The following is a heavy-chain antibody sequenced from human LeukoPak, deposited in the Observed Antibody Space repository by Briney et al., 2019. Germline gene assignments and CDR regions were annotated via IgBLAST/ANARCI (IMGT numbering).Heavy chain of an antibody. CDR3: ITGIAPAGTNY. D-gene: IGHD6-13*01. J-gene: IGHJ4*02. Sequence: GGSLRLSCAASGFTFSNTWMSWVRLAPGEGLEWVGRIKSKTDGGTTDYAAPVKGRFIISRDDSKNTMYLQMNSLKTEDTAVYYCITGIAPAGTNYWGQGTLVTVSS. CDR1: GFTFSNTW. V-gene: IGHV3-15*01. CDR2: IKSKTDGGTT.